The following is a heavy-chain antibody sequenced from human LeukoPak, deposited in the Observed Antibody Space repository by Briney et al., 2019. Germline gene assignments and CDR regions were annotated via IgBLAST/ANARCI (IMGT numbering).Heavy chain of an antibody. D-gene: IGHD5-24*01. CDR2: IDPNSGVT. J-gene: IGHJ4*02. V-gene: IGHV1-2*02. CDR3: AVSIQAPPIPAFDY. Sequence: ASVKVSCKASGYTFTVYSTHFMRQAPGQGLGFVGRIDPNSGVTNYAQNFQVRVTMTTDTSISTAYMELSRLTSDDTAVYYCAVSIQAPPIPAFDYWGQGTPVTVSS. CDR1: GYTFTVYS.